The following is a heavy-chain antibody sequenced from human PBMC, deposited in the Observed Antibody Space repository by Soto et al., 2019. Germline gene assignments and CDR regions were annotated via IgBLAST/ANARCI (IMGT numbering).Heavy chain of an antibody. J-gene: IGHJ6*02. CDR2: IKEDGSET. Sequence: EVQVEESGGTLVQPGGSLRLSCSVSGFIFKKYWMTWVRQAPGKGLEWVANIKEDGSETYYVDSVKGRFTISRDNARNSMYLQMNSLRDEDTAVYYCAVAYGLDVWGQGNTVTVSS. CDR3: AVAYGLDV. CDR1: GFIFKKYW. D-gene: IGHD2-15*01. V-gene: IGHV3-7*01.